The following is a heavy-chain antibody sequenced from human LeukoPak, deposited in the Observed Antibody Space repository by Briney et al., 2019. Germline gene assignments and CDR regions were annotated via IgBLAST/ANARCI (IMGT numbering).Heavy chain of an antibody. CDR3: ARANYGSGSYHPYYYFMDV. V-gene: IGHV1-8*01. D-gene: IGHD3-10*01. Sequence: ASVKDSCKASVYSFTSYDIDWVRQAPGQGLEWVGWMNPNMRNTGYAQKIQGRITMTRDNSINTAYKELSSLRSEDTAVYYCARANYGSGSYHPYYYFMDVWGKGTTVTVSS. J-gene: IGHJ6*03. CDR1: VYSFTSYD. CDR2: MNPNMRNT.